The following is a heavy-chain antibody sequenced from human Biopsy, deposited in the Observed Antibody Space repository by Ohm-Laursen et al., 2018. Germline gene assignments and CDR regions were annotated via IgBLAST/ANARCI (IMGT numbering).Heavy chain of an antibody. Sequence: PSETLSLTCPVSGGPIDSYYWSWIRQPPGKGLEWIGHISHTGYTSYKSSLKSRVTISLDTSRKHFSLRLTSLAAADTAVYYCARGSNEYGGLYFPHWGQGTLVTVSS. D-gene: IGHD4-23*01. V-gene: IGHV4-59*08. J-gene: IGHJ1*01. CDR3: ARGSNEYGGLYFPH. CDR2: ISHTGYT. CDR1: GGPIDSYY.